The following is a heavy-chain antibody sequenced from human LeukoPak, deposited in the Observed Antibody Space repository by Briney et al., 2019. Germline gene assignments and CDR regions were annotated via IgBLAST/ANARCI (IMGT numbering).Heavy chain of an antibody. CDR3: ARVLAAAAYIDY. J-gene: IGHJ4*02. V-gene: IGHV4-59*01. Sequence: SETPSLTCTVSGGSISSYYLSWIRQPPGKGLEWIGYIYYSGSTNYNPSLKSRVTISVDTSKNQFSLKLSSVTAADTAVYYCARVLAAAAYIDYWGQGTLVTVSS. CDR1: GGSISSYY. D-gene: IGHD6-13*01. CDR2: IYYSGST.